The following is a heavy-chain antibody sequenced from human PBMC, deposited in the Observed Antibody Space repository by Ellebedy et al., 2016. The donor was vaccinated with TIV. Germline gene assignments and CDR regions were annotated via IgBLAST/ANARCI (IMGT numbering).Heavy chain of an antibody. Sequence: GESLKISCAASGFTFSNYSMNWARQAPGKGLEWVSVISGSGANTYYTDSVKGRFTISRDNSKNTLHLQMNSLTAEDTAIYYCAKRDYPGSNGYPGLFDYWGQGTLVTVSS. V-gene: IGHV3-23*01. CDR1: GFTFSNYS. J-gene: IGHJ4*02. CDR3: AKRDYPGSNGYPGLFDY. CDR2: ISGSGANT. D-gene: IGHD3-22*01.